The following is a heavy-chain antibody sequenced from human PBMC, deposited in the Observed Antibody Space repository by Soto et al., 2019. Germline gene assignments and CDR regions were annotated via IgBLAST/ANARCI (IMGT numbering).Heavy chain of an antibody. CDR1: GFAFRSYN. CDR2: ISSGSSNI. J-gene: IGHJ4*02. D-gene: IGHD2-15*01. V-gene: IGHV3-21*01. CDR3: ASATVVAGTFDF. Sequence: EVQLVESGGGLVKPGGSLTLSCAGSGFAFRSYNMNWVRQPPGKGLEWVASISSGSSNIYYADSVKGRFTISRDNAKDSLYLLMDSLRAEDSAVYYCASATVVAGTFDFWGQGTLLTVSS.